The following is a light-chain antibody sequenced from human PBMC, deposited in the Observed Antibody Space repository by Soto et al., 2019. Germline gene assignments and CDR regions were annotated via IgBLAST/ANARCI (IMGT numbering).Light chain of an antibody. CDR2: GAS. CDR3: QQHNNWPPFT. Sequence: EIVLTQSPATLSLSPGERATLSCRASQSVSSYLAWYQQKPGQAPRLLIYGASNRATGIPARFSGSGSGTDFTLTISSLEPEDFAVYYCQQHNNWPPFTFGGGTKVEIK. V-gene: IGKV3-11*01. J-gene: IGKJ4*02. CDR1: QSVSSY.